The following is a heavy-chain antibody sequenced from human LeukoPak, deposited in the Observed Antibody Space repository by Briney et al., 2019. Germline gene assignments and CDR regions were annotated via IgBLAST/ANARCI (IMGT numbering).Heavy chain of an antibody. D-gene: IGHD1/OR15-1a*01. V-gene: IGHV4-34*01. CDR2: NNHSGST. Sequence: SETLSLTCAVYGGSFSGYYWSWIRRPPGKGLEWIGENNHSGSTNYNPSLKSRVTISVDTSKNQFSLKLSSVTAADTAVYYCAREETGTIDYWGQGTLVTVSS. J-gene: IGHJ4*02. CDR1: GGSFSGYY. CDR3: AREETGTIDY.